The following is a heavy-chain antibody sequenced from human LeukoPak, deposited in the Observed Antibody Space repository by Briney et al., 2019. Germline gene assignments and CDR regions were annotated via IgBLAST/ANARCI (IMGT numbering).Heavy chain of an antibody. J-gene: IGHJ5*02. CDR1: GYSISSGYY. CDR3: ARHDTTSGTYYRRRTWFDP. Sequence: SETLSLTCTVSGYSISSGYYWGWIRQPPGKGLEWIGSIYHSGSTYYNPSLKSRVTISVDTSKNQFSLKLNSVTAADTAVYYCARHDTTSGTYYRRRTWFDPWGQGTLVTVSS. D-gene: IGHD3-10*01. V-gene: IGHV4-38-2*02. CDR2: IYHSGST.